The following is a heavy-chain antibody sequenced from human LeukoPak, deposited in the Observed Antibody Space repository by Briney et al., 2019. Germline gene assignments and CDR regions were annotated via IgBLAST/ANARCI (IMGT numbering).Heavy chain of an antibody. D-gene: IGHD3-10*01. Sequence: GRSLRLSCAASGFTFDDYGMSWVRQAPGKWLEWVSGINWNGGTTGYADSVKGRFTISRDNAKNSLYLQMNSLRAEDTALYYCAREGSGSPHYGMDVWGQGTTVTVSS. V-gene: IGHV3-20*04. J-gene: IGHJ6*02. CDR2: INWNGGTT. CDR3: AREGSGSPHYGMDV. CDR1: GFTFDDYG.